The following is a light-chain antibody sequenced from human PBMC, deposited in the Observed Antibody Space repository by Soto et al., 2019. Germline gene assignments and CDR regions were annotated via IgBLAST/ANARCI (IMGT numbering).Light chain of an antibody. CDR1: SSDVGAYNY. J-gene: IGLJ3*02. Sequence: QSVLTQPASVSGSPGQSITISCTGTSSDVGAYNYVSWYQQYPGKAPKLMIYAVSNRPSGVSNRFSGSKSGNTASLTISGLQAEDEDDYYCSSYTTPPNNTWVFGGGTKLTVL. CDR2: AVS. CDR3: SSYTTPPNNTWV. V-gene: IGLV2-14*01.